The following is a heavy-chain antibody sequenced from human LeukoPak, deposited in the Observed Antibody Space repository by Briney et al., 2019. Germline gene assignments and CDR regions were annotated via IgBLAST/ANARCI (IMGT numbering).Heavy chain of an antibody. CDR1: GFTFSSYS. D-gene: IGHD3-3*01. J-gene: IGHJ5*01. CDR2: ISSSSSYI. V-gene: IGHV3-21*01. CDR3: ARGVRLLEWLDC. Sequence: GGSLRLSCAASGFTFSSYSMNWVRQAPGKGLEWVSSISSSSSYIYYADSVKGRFTISRDNAKNSLYLQMNSLRAEDTAVYYCARGVRLLEWLDCWGQGTLVTVSS.